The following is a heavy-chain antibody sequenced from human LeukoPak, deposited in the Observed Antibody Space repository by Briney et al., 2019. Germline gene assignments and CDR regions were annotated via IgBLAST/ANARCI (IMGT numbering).Heavy chain of an antibody. Sequence: GGSLRLSCAPSGFTFSSYSMSWARQAPGKGPEWVSSISSTSIYIFYADSVKGRFTISRDNAKNSLYLQMNSLRAEDTAVYYCARDANAFDIWGQGAMVTVSS. CDR1: GFTFSSYS. CDR3: ARDANAFDI. CDR2: ISSTSIYI. J-gene: IGHJ3*02. V-gene: IGHV3-21*01.